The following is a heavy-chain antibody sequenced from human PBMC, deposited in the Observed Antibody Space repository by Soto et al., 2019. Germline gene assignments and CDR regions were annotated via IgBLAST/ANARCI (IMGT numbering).Heavy chain of an antibody. CDR2: ISSSSTI. Sequence: GSLRRSCAASGFTFSSYSMNWVRQAPGKGLEWVSYISSSSTIYYADSVKGRFTISRDNAKNSLYLQMNSLRDEDTAVYYCAWSFDYWGQGTLVTGLL. CDR1: GFTFSSYS. J-gene: IGHJ4*02. CDR3: AWSFDY. V-gene: IGHV3-48*02.